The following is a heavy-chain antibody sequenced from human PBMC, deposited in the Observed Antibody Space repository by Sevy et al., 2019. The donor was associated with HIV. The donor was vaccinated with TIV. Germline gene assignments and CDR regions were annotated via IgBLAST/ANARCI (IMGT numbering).Heavy chain of an antibody. CDR2: INHSGST. CDR3: ARGSLLVPHIRGRAAAPFDY. J-gene: IGHJ4*02. D-gene: IGHD6-6*01. V-gene: IGHV4-34*01. CDR1: GGSFSGYY. Sequence: SETLSLTCAVYGGSFSGYYWSWIRQPPGKGLEWIGEINHSGSTNYNPSLKSRVTISVDTSNNQFSLKLSSVTAADTAVDYWARGSLLVPHIRGRAAAPFDYWGQGTLVTVSS.